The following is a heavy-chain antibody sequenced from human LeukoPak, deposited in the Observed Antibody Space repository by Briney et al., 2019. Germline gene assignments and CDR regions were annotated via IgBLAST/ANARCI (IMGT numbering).Heavy chain of an antibody. J-gene: IGHJ4*02. Sequence: QTGGSLRLSCAASGFTFSSYAMSWVRQAPGKGLEWVSAISGSGGSTYYADSVKGRFTISRDNSKNTLYLQMNSLRAEDTAVYYCAKSIRRGSYYFFDYWGQGTLVTVSS. CDR3: AKSIRRGSYYFFDY. V-gene: IGHV3-23*01. CDR1: GFTFSSYA. CDR2: ISGSGGST. D-gene: IGHD1-26*01.